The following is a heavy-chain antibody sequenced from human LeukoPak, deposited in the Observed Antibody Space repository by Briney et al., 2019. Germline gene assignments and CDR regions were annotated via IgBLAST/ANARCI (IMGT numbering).Heavy chain of an antibody. D-gene: IGHD4-17*01. CDR2: INHSGYT. CDR3: TIMTTGHDY. J-gene: IGHJ4*02. Sequence: PSETLSLTCAVSGDSFNGYYWSWVRQNPGKGLEWIGEINHSGYTNDSPSLKSRVTLSIDTSRKQFSLNLRSVTVADTGIYYCTIMTTGHDYWGQGTLVTVSS. V-gene: IGHV4-34*01. CDR1: GDSFNGYY.